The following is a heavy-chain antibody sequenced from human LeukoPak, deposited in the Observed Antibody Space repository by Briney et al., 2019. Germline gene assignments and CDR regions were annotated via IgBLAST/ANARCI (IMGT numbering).Heavy chain of an antibody. CDR3: ASLLNYYDSSGYY. Sequence: PSQTLSLTCAVSGGSISSGGYSWSWIRQPPGKGLEWIGYIYHSGSTYYNPSLKSRVTISVDRPKNQFSLKLSSVTAADTAVYYCASLLNYYDSSGYYWGQGTLVTVSS. CDR2: IYHSGST. V-gene: IGHV4-30-2*01. D-gene: IGHD3-22*01. J-gene: IGHJ4*02. CDR1: GGSISSGGYS.